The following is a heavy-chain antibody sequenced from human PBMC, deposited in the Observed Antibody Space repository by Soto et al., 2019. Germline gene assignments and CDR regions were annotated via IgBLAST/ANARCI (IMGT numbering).Heavy chain of an antibody. CDR2: INAGNGNT. Sequence: ASVKVSCKASGYTFTSYAMHWVRQAPGQRLEWMGWINAGNGNTKYSQKFQGRVTITRDTSASTAYMELSSLRSEDTAVYYCAANSIHARPFGWFDIWGQGTMVTVSS. CDR3: AANSIHARPFGWFDI. V-gene: IGHV1-3*01. J-gene: IGHJ3*02. CDR1: GYTFTSYA. D-gene: IGHD1-1*01.